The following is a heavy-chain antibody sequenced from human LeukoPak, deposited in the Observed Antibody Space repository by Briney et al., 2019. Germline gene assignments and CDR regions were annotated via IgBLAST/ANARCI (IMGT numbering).Heavy chain of an antibody. CDR1: GVSFSGYY. V-gene: IGHV4-34*01. CDR2: INHSGST. D-gene: IGHD3-22*01. CDR3: ARTYYYDSSRHAFDY. J-gene: IGHJ4*02. Sequence: SETLSLTCAVSGVSFSGYYWSWIRQPPGKGLEWIGEINHSGSTNYNPSLMSRVTISVDTSKNQFSLKLSSVTAADTAVYYCARTYYYDSSRHAFDYWGQGTLVTVSS.